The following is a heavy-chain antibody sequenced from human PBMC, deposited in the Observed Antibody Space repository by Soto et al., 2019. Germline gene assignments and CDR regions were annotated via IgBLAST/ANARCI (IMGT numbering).Heavy chain of an antibody. CDR2: VYYSGTA. Sequence: PSETLSLTCSVSGGSMSSYYWSWIRQPPGGGLEWIGYVYYSGTADYNPSLKGRLTMSVDTSKNQFSLQLTSLTAADTAVYFCARASFPYHYDGSGYISRFDPWGQGILVTVSS. J-gene: IGHJ5*02. D-gene: IGHD3-22*01. CDR3: ARASFPYHYDGSGYISRFDP. CDR1: GGSMSSYY. V-gene: IGHV4-59*01.